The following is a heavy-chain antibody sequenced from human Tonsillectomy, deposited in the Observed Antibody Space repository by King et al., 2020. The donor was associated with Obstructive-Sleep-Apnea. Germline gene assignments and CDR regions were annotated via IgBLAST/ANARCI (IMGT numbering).Heavy chain of an antibody. Sequence: QLQESGPGLVKPSGTLSLTCAVSGASVSSTTWWTWVRQPPGKGLEWIGEIYPGGSTNYNPSLKSRVTISVDKSKNQFSLNLTSVTAADPAVYYCAKGAVTGYYFDYWGQGTLVTVSS. V-gene: IGHV4-4*02. J-gene: IGHJ4*02. CDR1: GASVSSTTW. CDR3: AKGAVTGYYFDY. D-gene: IGHD2-21*02. CDR2: IYPGGST.